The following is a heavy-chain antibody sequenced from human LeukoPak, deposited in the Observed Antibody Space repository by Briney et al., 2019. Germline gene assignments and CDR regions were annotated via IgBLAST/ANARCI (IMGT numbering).Heavy chain of an antibody. D-gene: IGHD6-19*01. CDR3: ARPFLRFSSGWHFDY. J-gene: IGHJ4*02. CDR1: GGSISTITYY. CDR2: MYYRGNT. Sequence: SETLSLTCTVSGGSISTITYYWGWIRQPPGKGLEWVGHMYYRGNTFYNPSLKSRVTISVDTSKNQFSLKLSSVTAADTAIYYCARPFLRFSSGWHFDYWGQGILVTVSS. V-gene: IGHV4-39*07.